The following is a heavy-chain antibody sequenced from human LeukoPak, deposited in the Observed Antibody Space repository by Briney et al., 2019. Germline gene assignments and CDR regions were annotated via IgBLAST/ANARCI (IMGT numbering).Heavy chain of an antibody. CDR1: GGSISSYY. J-gene: IGHJ1*01. CDR2: IYYSGST. V-gene: IGHV4-59*04. Sequence: SETLSLTCTVSGGSISSYYWSWIRQPPGKGLEWIGYIYYSGSTYYNPSLKSRVTMSVDTSKNQFSLKLSSVTAVDTAVYYCARIISSSPVGPFQHWGQGTLVTVSS. CDR3: ARIISSSPVGPFQH. D-gene: IGHD6-13*01.